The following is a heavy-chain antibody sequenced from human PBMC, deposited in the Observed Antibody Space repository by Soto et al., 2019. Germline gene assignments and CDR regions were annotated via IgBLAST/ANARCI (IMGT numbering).Heavy chain of an antibody. CDR2: IRAYNGNT. CDR3: ARDLPTMDV. Sequence: QVQLVQSGAEVKKPGASVKVSCKASGYTFTSYGISWVRQAPGQGLEWMGWIRAYNGNTNYAQKLQGRVTMTTDTCTRTAYMELRRRRSDDTAVYYCARDLPTMDVWGQGTTVTVSS. V-gene: IGHV1-18*01. J-gene: IGHJ6*02. CDR1: GYTFTSYG.